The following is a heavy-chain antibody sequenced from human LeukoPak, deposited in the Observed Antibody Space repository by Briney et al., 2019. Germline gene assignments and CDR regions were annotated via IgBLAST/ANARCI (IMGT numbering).Heavy chain of an antibody. Sequence: SSETLSLTCAVYGVSFSAYYRSWVRQAPGKGLEWVSAISGGGGSTYYVDSVKGWFTISRDNSKNTLYLQMTSLRTKDTAVYYCAKDIYDSSGYLAAFDYWGQGTLVTVSS. V-gene: IGHV3-23*01. J-gene: IGHJ4*02. CDR3: AKDIYDSSGYLAAFDY. CDR1: GVSFSAYY. D-gene: IGHD3-22*01. CDR2: ISGGGGST.